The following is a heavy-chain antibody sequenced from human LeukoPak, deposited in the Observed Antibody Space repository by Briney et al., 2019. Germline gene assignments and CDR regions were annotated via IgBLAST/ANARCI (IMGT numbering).Heavy chain of an antibody. CDR3: ARVFKSSSSSWYDY. CDR2: ISAYNGNT. J-gene: IGHJ4*02. CDR1: GYTFTSYG. Sequence: VASVKVSCKASGYTFTSYGISWVRQAPGQGLEWMGWISAYNGNTNYAQKLQGRVTMTTDTSTSTAYMELRSLRSDDTAVYYCARVFKSSSSSWYDYWGQGTLVPVSS. D-gene: IGHD6-13*01. V-gene: IGHV1-18*01.